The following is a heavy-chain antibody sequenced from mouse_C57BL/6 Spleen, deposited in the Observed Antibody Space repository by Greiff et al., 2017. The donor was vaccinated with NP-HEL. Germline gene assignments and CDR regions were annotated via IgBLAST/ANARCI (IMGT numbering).Heavy chain of an antibody. J-gene: IGHJ4*01. CDR3: ARSHYYGIDYYAMDY. D-gene: IGHD1-1*01. V-gene: IGHV1-72*01. Sequence: QVQLQQPGAELVKPGASVKLSCKASGYTFTSYWMHWVKQRPGRGLGWIGRIDPNSGGTKYNEKFRSKATLTVDKPSSTAYMQLSSLTSEDSAVYYCARSHYYGIDYYAMDYWGQGTSVTVSS. CDR1: GYTFTSYW. CDR2: IDPNSGGT.